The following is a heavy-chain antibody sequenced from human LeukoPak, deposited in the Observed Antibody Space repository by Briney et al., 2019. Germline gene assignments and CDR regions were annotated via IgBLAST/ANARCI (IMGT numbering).Heavy chain of an antibody. Sequence: GGSLRLSCAASGFTFSSYSVNWVRQAPGEGLEWISYISRSSNTIYYADSVKGRFTISRDNAKNSLFLQMNSLRDEDTAVYYCARSSSTGWTGFDYWGQGTLVTVSS. J-gene: IGHJ4*02. CDR2: ISRSSNTI. CDR3: ARSSSTGWTGFDY. D-gene: IGHD6-19*01. CDR1: GFTFSSYS. V-gene: IGHV3-48*02.